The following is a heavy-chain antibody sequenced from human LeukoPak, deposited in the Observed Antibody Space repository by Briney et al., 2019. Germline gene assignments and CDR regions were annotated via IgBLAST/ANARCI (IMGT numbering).Heavy chain of an antibody. CDR3: ARTRYCTSTTRKYFDY. V-gene: IGHV3-11*03. CDR2: ITDTYSYT. Sequence: PGGSLRLSCAASGFPFSDYYMSWIRQAPGKGLEWISYITDTYSYTNYADSVRGRFTISRDDAKNSLFLQMNSLRVEDTAVYYCARTRYCTSTTRKYFDYWGQGTLVTVSS. CDR1: GFPFSDYY. D-gene: IGHD2-2*01. J-gene: IGHJ4*02.